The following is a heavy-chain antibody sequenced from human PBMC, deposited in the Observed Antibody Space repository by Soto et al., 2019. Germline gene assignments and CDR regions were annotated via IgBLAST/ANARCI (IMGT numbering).Heavy chain of an antibody. J-gene: IGHJ6*02. CDR1: GFTFSSYG. V-gene: IGHV3-33*01. D-gene: IGHD2-15*01. Sequence: QVQLVESGGGVVQPGRSLRLSCAASGFTFSSYGMHWVRQAPGKGLEWVAVIWYDGSNKYYADSVKGRFTISRDNSKNTLYLKMTRLRAEDTAVYYCARDGEDIVVVVAALPYYSYGMDVWGQGTTVTVSS. CDR3: ARDGEDIVVVVAALPYYSYGMDV. CDR2: IWYDGSNK.